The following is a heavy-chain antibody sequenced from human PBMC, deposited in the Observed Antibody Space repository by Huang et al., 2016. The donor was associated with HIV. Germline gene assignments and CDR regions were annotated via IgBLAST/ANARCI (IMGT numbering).Heavy chain of an antibody. CDR2: RSTDGTMK. CDR3: ARTGSYYYGSGIYHFGDY. CDR1: GFAFSSFA. V-gene: IGHV3-30*01. J-gene: IGHJ4*02. Sequence: QVQLVESGGGVVQPGRSLRLSCAASGFAFSSFAMHWIRQDPANGLQWLAVRSTDGTMKNYADSVRGRFTISRDNSKGTVYLQMNSLRPEDTAVYSCARTGSYYYGSGIYHFGDYWGQGTLVTVSS. D-gene: IGHD3-10*01.